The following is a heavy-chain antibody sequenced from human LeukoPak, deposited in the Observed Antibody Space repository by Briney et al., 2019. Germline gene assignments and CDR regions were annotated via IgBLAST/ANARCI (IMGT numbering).Heavy chain of an antibody. D-gene: IGHD5-18*01. V-gene: IGHV3-66*01. CDR2: IYSGGSR. CDR1: GFTVINNY. CDR3: TVGYSSGWSRMP. J-gene: IGHJ5*02. Sequence: GGSLRLSCAASGFTVINNYMSWVRQAPGKGLEWVSIIYSGGSRYYADSVKGRFSISRDDPKNTLYLQMNSLRAEDTAVYYCTVGYSSGWSRMPWGQGTLVTVSS.